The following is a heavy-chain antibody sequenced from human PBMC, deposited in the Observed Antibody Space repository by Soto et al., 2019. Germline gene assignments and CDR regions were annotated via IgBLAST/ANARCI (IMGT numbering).Heavy chain of an antibody. V-gene: IGHV3-30*18. CDR1: RFTFSNYG. J-gene: IGHJ4*02. CDR2: ISYDGSNK. D-gene: IGHD5-12*01. CDR3: VKGGYHYFDY. Sequence: QVQLVESGGGVVQPGRSLRLSCAASRFTFSNYGMHWVRQTPGKGLEWVAVISYDGSNKYYGDSVKGRFTISRDNSKNTLYLQMNSLRAEDTAVYYCVKGGYHYFDYWGQGTLVTVSS.